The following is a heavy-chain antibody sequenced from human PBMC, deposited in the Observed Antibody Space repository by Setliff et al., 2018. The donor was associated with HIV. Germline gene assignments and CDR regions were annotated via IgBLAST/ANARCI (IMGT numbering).Heavy chain of an antibody. J-gene: IGHJ3*02. D-gene: IGHD3-22*01. V-gene: IGHV1-69*13. CDR3: TRGKPDSSGYSGLDAFDI. Sequence: GASVKVSCKASGGTFSSYAISWVRQAPGQGLEWMGGIIPIFGTANYAQKFQGRVTITADESTSTAYMELSSLRSEDTAVYYCTRGKPDSSGYSGLDAFDIWGQGTMVTVSS. CDR1: GGTFSSYA. CDR2: IIPIFGTA.